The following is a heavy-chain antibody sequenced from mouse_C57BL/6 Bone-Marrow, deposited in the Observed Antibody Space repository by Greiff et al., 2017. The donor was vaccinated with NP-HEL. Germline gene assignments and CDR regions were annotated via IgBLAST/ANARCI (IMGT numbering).Heavy chain of an antibody. CDR2: ISYSGST. J-gene: IGHJ2*01. Sequence: EVKLVESGPGLAKPSPTLSLTCSVTGYSITSDYWNWIRKCPGNKLEYMGDISYSGSTYYNPSLISRISITRDTSKNQYYLQLNSVTTEDTVTYYWARVGLGILDYGGQGTTLTVSS. V-gene: IGHV3-8*01. CDR3: ARVGLGILDY. D-gene: IGHD3-3*01. CDR1: GYSITSDY.